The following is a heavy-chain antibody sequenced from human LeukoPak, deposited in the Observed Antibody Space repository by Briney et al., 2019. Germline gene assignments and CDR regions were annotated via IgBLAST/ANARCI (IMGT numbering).Heavy chain of an antibody. Sequence: PGGSLRLSCAASGFTFSIYAVSCVREPPGKGREWVSAFSASGGSTFYAASVKGGVSISRDNSKTTLYLHMDSLRADETAVYYCAKTRHPYYLANSRYAFGYWGQGTLVTVSS. D-gene: IGHD3-22*01. CDR1: GFTFSIYA. CDR3: AKTRHPYYLANSRYAFGY. V-gene: IGHV3-23*01. CDR2: FSASGGST. J-gene: IGHJ4*02.